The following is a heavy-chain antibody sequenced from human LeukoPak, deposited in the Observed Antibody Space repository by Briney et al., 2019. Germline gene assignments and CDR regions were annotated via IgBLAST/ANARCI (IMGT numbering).Heavy chain of an antibody. CDR1: GFTFSDYG. J-gene: IGHJ4*02. Sequence: GASLRLPCAASGFTFSDYGMSWVRQAPGKGLEWVAAISRSGDVTFHADSVRGRFSISRDNSKDTLYVQMNSLRAEDTAVYYCAKELRSGGVVTNFDYWGQGTLVTVPS. V-gene: IGHV3-23*01. CDR2: ISRSGDVT. CDR3: AKELRSGGVVTNFDY. D-gene: IGHD3-22*01.